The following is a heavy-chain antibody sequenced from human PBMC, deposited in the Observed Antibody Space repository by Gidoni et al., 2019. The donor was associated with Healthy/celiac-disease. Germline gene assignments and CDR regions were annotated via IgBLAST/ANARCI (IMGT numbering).Heavy chain of an antibody. CDR2: IDPSDSYT. V-gene: IGHV5-10-1*03. CDR1: GYSFTSYW. Sequence: EVQLVQSGAEVKKPGESLRISCKGSGYSFTSYWISWVRQMPGKGLEWMGRIDPSDSYTNYSPSFQGHVTISADKSISTAYLQWSSLKASDTAMYYCARHSQSEPDVWFGEFDFQHWGQGTLVTVSS. J-gene: IGHJ1*01. CDR3: ARHSQSEPDVWFGEFDFQH. D-gene: IGHD3-10*01.